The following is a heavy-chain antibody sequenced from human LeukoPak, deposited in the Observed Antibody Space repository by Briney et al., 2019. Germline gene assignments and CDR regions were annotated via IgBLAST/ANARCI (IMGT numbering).Heavy chain of an antibody. CDR2: ISASGTLT. CDR1: GFTFSSYE. Sequence: PGGSLRHSCAASGFTFSSYEMNWVRQAPGKGLERISYISASGTLTHYADSVEGRFTISRDNAKNSLYLQMNSLRAEDTAVYYCARDGTPIHSSGWVYMDVWGKGTTVTISS. J-gene: IGHJ6*04. D-gene: IGHD6-25*01. V-gene: IGHV3-48*03. CDR3: ARDGTPIHSSGWVYMDV.